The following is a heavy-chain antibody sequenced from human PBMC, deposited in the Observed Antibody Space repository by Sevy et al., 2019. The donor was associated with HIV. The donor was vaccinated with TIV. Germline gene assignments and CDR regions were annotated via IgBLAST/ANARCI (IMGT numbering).Heavy chain of an antibody. D-gene: IGHD3-3*01. Sequence: SETLSLTCAVYGGSFSGYYWSWIRQPPGKGLEWIGEINNSGSTNYNPSLKSRVTISVDTSKNQFSLKLSSVTAADTAVYYCAGELRFLEWLPPEIYGMDVWGQGTTVTVSS. CDR2: INNSGST. V-gene: IGHV4-34*01. CDR3: AGELRFLEWLPPEIYGMDV. CDR1: GGSFSGYY. J-gene: IGHJ6*02.